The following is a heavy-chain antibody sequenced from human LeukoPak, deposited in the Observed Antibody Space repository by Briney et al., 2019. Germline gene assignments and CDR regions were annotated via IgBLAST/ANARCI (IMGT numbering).Heavy chain of an antibody. CDR2: IYDSGST. J-gene: IGHJ3*02. CDR1: GGSISIYY. CDR3: ARAGWDYPPYDYVWGSYRSITAFDI. Sequence: SETLSLTCTVSGGSISIYYWSWIRQPPGKGLEWIGYIYDSGSTNYNPSLKSRVTISVDTSKNQFSLKLSSVTAADTAVYYCARAGWDYPPYDYVWGSYRSITAFDIWGQGTMVTVSS. D-gene: IGHD3-16*02. V-gene: IGHV4-59*01.